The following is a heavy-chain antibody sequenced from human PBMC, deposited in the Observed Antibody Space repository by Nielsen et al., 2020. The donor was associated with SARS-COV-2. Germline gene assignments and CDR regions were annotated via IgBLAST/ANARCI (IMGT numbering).Heavy chain of an antibody. D-gene: IGHD3-3*01. V-gene: IGHV1-18*01. CDR2: ISAYNGNT. CDR1: GGTFSSYG. CDR3: ARDGLRITIFGVVDYFDY. Sequence: ASVKVSCKASGGTFSSYGISWVRQAPGQGLEWMGWISAYNGNTNYAQKLQGRVTMTTDTSTSTAYMELRSLRSDDTAVYYCARDGLRITIFGVVDYFDYWGQGTLVTVSS. J-gene: IGHJ4*02.